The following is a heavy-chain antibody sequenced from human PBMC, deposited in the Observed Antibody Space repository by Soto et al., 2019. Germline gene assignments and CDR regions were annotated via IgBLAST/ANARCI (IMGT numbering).Heavy chain of an antibody. D-gene: IGHD6-19*01. V-gene: IGHV3-11*01. J-gene: IGHJ4*02. CDR2: ISSSGSTI. CDR1: GFPFSDYY. Sequence: PGGSLSLSCAASGFPFSDYYMSWIRQAPGKGLEWVSYISSSGSTIYYADSVKGRFTISRDNSKNTLYLQMNSLRAEDTAVYYCANTGYSSGWPFDYWGQGTLVTVSS. CDR3: ANTGYSSGWPFDY.